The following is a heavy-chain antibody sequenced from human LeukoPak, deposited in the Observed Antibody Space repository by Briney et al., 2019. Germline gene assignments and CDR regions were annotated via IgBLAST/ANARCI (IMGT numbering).Heavy chain of an antibody. CDR1: GFTFSSYA. CDR3: VRAIGSNTL. Sequence: PGGFLRLSCAASGFTFSSYAMSWVRQAPGKGLEWVSGISGSGGSTYYADSVKGRFTISRDNSKNSLYLQMNSLRAEDTAVYFCVRAIGSNTLWGQGTLVTVSS. V-gene: IGHV3-23*01. D-gene: IGHD4-23*01. CDR2: ISGSGGST. J-gene: IGHJ4*02.